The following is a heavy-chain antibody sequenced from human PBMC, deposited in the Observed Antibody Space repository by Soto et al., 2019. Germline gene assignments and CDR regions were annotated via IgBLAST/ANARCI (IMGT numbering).Heavy chain of an antibody. CDR2: INPGYTAGRST. D-gene: IGHD1-26*01. J-gene: IGHJ6*04. CDR3: EREATEAGATTGMDV. Sequence: VSANVPVKASGCTLTTLCIPWVRQAPGQGLVCVGVINPGYTAGRSTTYAQKFQGRVTMTTDTSTSTVYMELSRRRSDDTAVYAGEREATEAGATTGMDVWGEGSRVTVSS. CDR1: GCTLTTLC. V-gene: IGHV1-46*01.